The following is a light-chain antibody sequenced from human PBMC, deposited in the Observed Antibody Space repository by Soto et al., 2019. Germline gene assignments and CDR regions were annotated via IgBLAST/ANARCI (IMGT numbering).Light chain of an antibody. V-gene: IGKV1-5*03. Sequence: DIQMTQSPSTLSASIGDRVTITCRASRTISDWLAWYQQRPGKAPKLLIYRAFRLESGVPRRFGGSASGTEFTLTISGLQPDDFATYYCQQYNTFSFTFGQGTRLEIK. CDR3: QQYNTFSFT. CDR2: RAF. CDR1: RTISDW. J-gene: IGKJ2*01.